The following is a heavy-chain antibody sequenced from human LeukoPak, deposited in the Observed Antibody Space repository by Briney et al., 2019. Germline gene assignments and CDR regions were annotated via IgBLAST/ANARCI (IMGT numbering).Heavy chain of an antibody. CDR2: ISGSGSST. CDR3: AMTRNVDY. CDR1: GFTFNAFA. V-gene: IGHV3-23*01. J-gene: IGHJ4*02. Sequence: GGSLRLSCAASGFTFNAFAMSWVGQAPGKGLEWVSAISGSGSSTYYADSVRGRFTISRDESKSTVYLHMDSLRAEDTAVYYCAMTRNVDYWGQGTLVTVSS.